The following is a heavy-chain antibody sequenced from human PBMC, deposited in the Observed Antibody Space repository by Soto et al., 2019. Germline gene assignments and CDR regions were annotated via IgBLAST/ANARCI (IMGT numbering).Heavy chain of an antibody. D-gene: IGHD3-9*01. J-gene: IGHJ6*02. CDR2: ISGSGGST. V-gene: IGHV3-23*01. Sequence: GGSLRLSCAASGFTFSSYAMSWVRQAPGKGLEWVSAISGSGGSTYYADSVKGRFTISRDNSGNTLYLQMYSLRAEDTAVYYCAIQSDPLLRYFNWLLFDYGMDVWGQGTTVTVSS. CDR1: GFTFSSYA. CDR3: AIQSDPLLRYFNWLLFDYGMDV.